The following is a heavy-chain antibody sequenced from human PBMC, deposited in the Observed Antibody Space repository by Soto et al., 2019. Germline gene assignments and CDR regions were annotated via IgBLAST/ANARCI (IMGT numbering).Heavy chain of an antibody. CDR2: IWYDGSNK. J-gene: IGHJ6*03. Sequence: QVQLVESGGGVVQPGRSLRLSCVASGFTFSSYGMHWVRKAPGKGLEWVAVIWYDGSNKYYADSVKGRFTISRDNSKNTLYLQMNSLRAEDTALYYCARDPSCYYYYMDVWGKGTTVTVSS. CDR1: GFTFSSYG. CDR3: ARDPSCYYYYMDV. V-gene: IGHV3-33*01. D-gene: IGHD3-10*01.